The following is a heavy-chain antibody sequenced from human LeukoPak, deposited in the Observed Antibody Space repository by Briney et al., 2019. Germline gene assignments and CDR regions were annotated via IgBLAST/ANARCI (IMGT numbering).Heavy chain of an antibody. Sequence: AASVKVSCKVSGYTFTDYYMHWVQQAPGKGLEWMGLVDPEDGETIYAEKFQGRVTITADTSTDTAYMELNSLRSEDTAVYYGATRGYSCYDVDYWGQGTVVTVSS. CDR1: GYTFTDYY. CDR3: ATRGYSCYDVDY. CDR2: VDPEDGET. D-gene: IGHD5-12*01. V-gene: IGHV1-69-2*01. J-gene: IGHJ4*02.